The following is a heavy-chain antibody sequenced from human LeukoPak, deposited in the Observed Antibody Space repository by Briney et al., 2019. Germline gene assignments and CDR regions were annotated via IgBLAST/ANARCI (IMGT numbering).Heavy chain of an antibody. D-gene: IGHD6-13*01. J-gene: IGHJ4*02. Sequence: ASVKVSCKASGYTFTGFYVHWVRQAPGQGLEWMGRINPNSGGTNYAQKFQGRITMTRDTSISTDYMELSRLRSDDTAVYYCAREAGSGSWYPFDYWGQGTLVTVSS. CDR1: GYTFTGFY. CDR2: INPNSGGT. V-gene: IGHV1-2*06. CDR3: AREAGSGSWYPFDY.